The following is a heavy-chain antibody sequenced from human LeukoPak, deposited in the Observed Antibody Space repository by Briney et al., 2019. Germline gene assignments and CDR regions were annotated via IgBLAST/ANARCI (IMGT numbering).Heavy chain of an antibody. V-gene: IGHV3-9*01. Sequence: GGSLRLSCAASGFTFDDYAMHWVRQAPGKGLEWVSGISWNSVSIDYADSVTCRVTISRDNAKNSLYLQMNSLRAEDTALYYCAKDASSSGRQIDYWGQGTQVTVSS. J-gene: IGHJ4*02. D-gene: IGHD1-26*01. CDR1: GFTFDDYA. CDR2: ISWNSVSI. CDR3: AKDASSSGRQIDY.